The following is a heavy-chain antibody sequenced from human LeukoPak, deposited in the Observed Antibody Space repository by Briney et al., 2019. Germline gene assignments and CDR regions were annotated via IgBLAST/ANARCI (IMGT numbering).Heavy chain of an antibody. J-gene: IGHJ6*03. CDR2: IIPIFGTA. Sequence: SVKVSCKASGGTFSSYAISWVRQAPGQGLEWMGGIIPIFGTANYAQKFQGRVTITADESTSTAYMELSSLRSVDTAVYYCAGSQSSSSTSLTRYYYYYYYMDVWGKGTTVTVSS. V-gene: IGHV1-69*13. CDR1: GGTFSSYA. D-gene: IGHD2-2*01. CDR3: AGSQSSSSTSLTRYYYYYYYMDV.